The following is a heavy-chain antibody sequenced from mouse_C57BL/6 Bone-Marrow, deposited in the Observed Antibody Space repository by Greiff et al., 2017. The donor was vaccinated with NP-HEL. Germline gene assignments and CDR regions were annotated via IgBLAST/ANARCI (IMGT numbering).Heavy chain of an antibody. V-gene: IGHV1-63*01. J-gene: IGHJ2*01. CDR3: ARRSGPHFDY. CDR1: GYTFTNYW. Sequence: QVQLQQSGAELVRPGTSVKMSCKASGYTFTNYWIGWAKQRPGHGLEWIGDIYPGGGYTNYNEKFKGKATLTADKSSSTAYMQFSSLTSEDSAIYYCARRSGPHFDYWGQGTTLTVSS. CDR2: IYPGGGYT. D-gene: IGHD1-3*01.